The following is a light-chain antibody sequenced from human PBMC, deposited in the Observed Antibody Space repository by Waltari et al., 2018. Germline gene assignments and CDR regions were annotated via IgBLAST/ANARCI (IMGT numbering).Light chain of an antibody. CDR2: EGN. CDR1: SSDVDRSNL. CDR3: CSYVTSRTFV. V-gene: IGLV2-23*03. J-gene: IGLJ2*01. Sequence: QSALTQPASVSGSPGQSITIPCSGSSSDVDRSNLVSWYQPNPGKIPKLILYEGNKRPSGVSNRFSGSKSGDTASLTISGLQAEDEAAYYCCSYVTSRTFVFGGGTKVSVL.